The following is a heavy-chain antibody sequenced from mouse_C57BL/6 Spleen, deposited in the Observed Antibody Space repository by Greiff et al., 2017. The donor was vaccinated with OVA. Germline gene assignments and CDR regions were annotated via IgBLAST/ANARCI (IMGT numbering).Heavy chain of an antibody. D-gene: IGHD1-1*01. CDR2: INPSNGGT. V-gene: IGHV1-53*01. J-gene: IGHJ1*03. CDR1: GYTFTSYW. CDR3: ARNDGSSRYFDG. Sequence: VQLQQPGTELVKPGASVKLSCKASGYTFTSYWMHWVKQRPGQGLEWIGNINPSNGGTNYNEKFKSKATLTVDKSSSTAYMQLSSLTSEDSAVYFCARNDGSSRYFDGWGTGTTVTVSS.